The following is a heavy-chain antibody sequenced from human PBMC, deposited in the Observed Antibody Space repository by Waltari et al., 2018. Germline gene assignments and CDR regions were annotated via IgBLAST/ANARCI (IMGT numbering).Heavy chain of an antibody. J-gene: IGHJ3*02. CDR3: AALGPDII. CDR1: GFPFSTYD. V-gene: IGHV3-13*01. CDR2: MGAAGEA. Sequence: EVHLVESGGGLVQPGGSLRLSCAASGFPFSTYDVHWVRQTTGKRLEWVSAMGAAGEAYYLHSVRGRFTISRDNAKNSFYLQMNSLRADDTAVYFCAALGPDIIWGQGAMVTVSS. D-gene: IGHD1-26*01.